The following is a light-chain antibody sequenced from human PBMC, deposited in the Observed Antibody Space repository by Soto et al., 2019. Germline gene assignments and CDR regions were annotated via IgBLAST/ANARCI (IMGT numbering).Light chain of an antibody. Sequence: AITETPGSLSLSPRATSILSCRASHSVSSSYLAWYQQKPGQAPRLLIYGASSRATGIPDRFSGSGSGTDFTLTISRLEPEDIAVYYCQQYGSSPRTFGQGTKV. CDR1: HSVSSSY. J-gene: IGKJ1*01. V-gene: IGKV3-20*01. CDR3: QQYGSSPRT. CDR2: GAS.